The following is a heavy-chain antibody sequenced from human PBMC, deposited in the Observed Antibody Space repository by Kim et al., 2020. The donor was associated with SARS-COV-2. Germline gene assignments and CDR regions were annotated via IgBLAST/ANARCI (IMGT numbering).Heavy chain of an antibody. CDR2: IVVGSGNT. D-gene: IGHD3-9*01. CDR3: AAGILYYDILTGLPYEGLTPAYYYYGMDV. CDR1: GFTFTSSA. J-gene: IGHJ6*02. Sequence: SVKVSCKASGFTFTSSAVQWVRQARGQRLEWIGWIVVGSGNTNYAQKFQERVTITRDMSTSTAYMELSSLRSEDTAVYYCAAGILYYDILTGLPYEGLTPAYYYYGMDVWGQGTTVTVSS. V-gene: IGHV1-58*01.